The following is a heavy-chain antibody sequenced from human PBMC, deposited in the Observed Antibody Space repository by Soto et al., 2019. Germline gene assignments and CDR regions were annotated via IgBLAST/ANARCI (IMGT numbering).Heavy chain of an antibody. V-gene: IGHV1-69*13. D-gene: IGHD1-26*01. Sequence: SVKVSCKASGGTFSSYAISWVRQAPGQGLEWMGGIIPIFGTANYAQKFQGRVTITADESTSTAYMELSSLRSEDTAVYYCARLDVGIVGATTHYYYGMDVWGQGTTVTVSS. CDR2: IIPIFGTA. CDR3: ARLDVGIVGATTHYYYGMDV. J-gene: IGHJ6*02. CDR1: GGTFSSYA.